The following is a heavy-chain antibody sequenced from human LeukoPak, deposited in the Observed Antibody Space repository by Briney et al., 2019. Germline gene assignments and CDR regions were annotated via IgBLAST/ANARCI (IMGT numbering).Heavy chain of an antibody. D-gene: IGHD3-3*01. CDR2: ISGSGGST. V-gene: IGHV3-23*01. Sequence: YPGGSLRLSCAASGFTFSSYAMSWVRQAPGKGLEWVSAISGSGGSTYYADSVKGRFTISRDNSKNTLYLQMNSLRAEDTAVYYCAKDSALWSGSKGPFDYWGQGALVTVSS. CDR3: AKDSALWSGSKGPFDY. CDR1: GFTFSSYA. J-gene: IGHJ4*02.